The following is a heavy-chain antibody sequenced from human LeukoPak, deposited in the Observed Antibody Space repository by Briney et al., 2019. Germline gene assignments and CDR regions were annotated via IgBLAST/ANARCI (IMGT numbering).Heavy chain of an antibody. CDR1: GFTFSSYW. D-gene: IGHD3-16*01. CDR3: VKDLRGTQDY. J-gene: IGHJ4*02. V-gene: IGHV3-74*01. CDR2: INEDGSIR. Sequence: PGGSLRLSCAASGFTFSSYWMHWVRQTPGKGLVWVSRINEDGSIRDYADSVKGRFTISRDNAKNTLYLQMNSLRGEDTAVYYCVKDLRGTQDYWGQGSLVSVSS.